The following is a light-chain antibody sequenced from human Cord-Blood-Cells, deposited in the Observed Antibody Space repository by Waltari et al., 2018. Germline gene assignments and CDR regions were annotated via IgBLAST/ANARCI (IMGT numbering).Light chain of an antibody. CDR2: AAS. Sequence: DIQMTQSPSSLSASVGDRVTITCRASQSISSYLNWYQQKPGKAPKLRIYAASSLQSGVPSRFSVSGSGTDFTLTISSLQPEDFATYYCQQSYSTPRTFGQGTKVEIK. CDR3: QQSYSTPRT. V-gene: IGKV1-39*01. J-gene: IGKJ1*01. CDR1: QSISSY.